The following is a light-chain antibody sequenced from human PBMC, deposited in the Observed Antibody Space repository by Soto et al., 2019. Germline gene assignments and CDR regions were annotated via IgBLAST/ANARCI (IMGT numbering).Light chain of an antibody. CDR1: QNVGGS. CDR3: QQRSNWPPPIT. CDR2: DAS. J-gene: IGKJ5*01. Sequence: SQSPATLSVSPGERATLSCSASQNVGGSVAWYQQKPGQAPRLLIYDASNRATGIPARFSGSGSGTDFTLTISSLEPEDFAVYYCQQRSNWPPPITFGQGTRLEI. V-gene: IGKV3-11*01.